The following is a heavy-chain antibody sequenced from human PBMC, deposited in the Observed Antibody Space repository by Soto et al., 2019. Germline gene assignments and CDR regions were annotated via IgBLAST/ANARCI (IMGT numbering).Heavy chain of an antibody. CDR2: IIPIFGTA. Sequence: QVQLVQSGAEVKKPGSSVKVSCKASVGTFSSYAISWVRQAPGQGLEWMGGIIPIFGTANYAQKFQGRVTITADESTSTANRKLSRLRPEDTAVYYCARGMIAGKTPYYYYGMDVWGQGTTVTVSS. CDR1: VGTFSSYA. J-gene: IGHJ6*02. D-gene: IGHD2-21*01. CDR3: ARGMIAGKTPYYYYGMDV. V-gene: IGHV1-69*01.